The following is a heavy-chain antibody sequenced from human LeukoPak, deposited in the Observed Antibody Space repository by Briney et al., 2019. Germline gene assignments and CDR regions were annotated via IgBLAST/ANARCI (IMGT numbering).Heavy chain of an antibody. CDR2: ISGSGGST. CDR1: GFTFSSYA. D-gene: IGHD3-10*02. Sequence: GGSLRLSCAASGFTFSSYAMSWVRQAPGKGLEWVSAISGSGGSTYYADSVKGRFTISRDNSKNTLYLQMNSLRAEDTVVYYCAKDPLDYVRVAFDMWGLGTMVTVSS. V-gene: IGHV3-23*01. CDR3: AKDPLDYVRVAFDM. J-gene: IGHJ3*02.